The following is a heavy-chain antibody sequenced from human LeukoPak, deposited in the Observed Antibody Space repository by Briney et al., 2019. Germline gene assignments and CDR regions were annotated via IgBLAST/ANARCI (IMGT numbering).Heavy chain of an antibody. CDR2: IYYSGST. V-gene: IGHV4-39*01. D-gene: IGHD3-10*01. J-gene: IGHJ2*01. CDR3: ARVKGDYYGSGSYYNHWYFDL. CDR1: GGSISSSSYY. Sequence: SETLSLTCTVSGGSISSSSYYWGWIRQPPGKGLEWIGSIYYSGSTYYNPSLKSRVTISVDTSKNQFSLKLSSVTAADTAVYYCARVKGDYYGSGSYYNHWYFDLWGRGTLVTVSS.